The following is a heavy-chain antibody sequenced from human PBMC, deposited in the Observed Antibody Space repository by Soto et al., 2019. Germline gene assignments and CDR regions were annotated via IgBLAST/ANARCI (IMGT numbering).Heavy chain of an antibody. J-gene: IGHJ6*02. CDR2: INSDGSST. D-gene: IGHD2-2*03. V-gene: IGHV3-74*01. CDR3: ARWAGYCSSTSCGYYYYGMDV. Sequence: AALTLSCAASGLTFSSYWMQWVRQAPGKGLVWVSRINSDGSSTSYADSVKGRFTISRDNAKNTLYLQMNSLRAEDTAVYYCARWAGYCSSTSCGYYYYGMDVWGQGTTVTVSS. CDR1: GLTFSSYW.